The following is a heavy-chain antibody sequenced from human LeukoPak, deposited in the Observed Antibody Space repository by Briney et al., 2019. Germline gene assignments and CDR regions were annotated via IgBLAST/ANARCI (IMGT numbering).Heavy chain of an antibody. Sequence: GGSLRLSCAASGFTFSSYEMNWVRQAPGKGLEWVSYISSSGSTIYYADSVKGRFTISRDNAKNSLYLQMNSLRAEYTAVYYCARDGPDTAMVYYFDYWGQGTLVTVSS. V-gene: IGHV3-48*03. CDR1: GFTFSSYE. D-gene: IGHD5-18*01. CDR2: ISSSGSTI. CDR3: ARDGPDTAMVYYFDY. J-gene: IGHJ4*02.